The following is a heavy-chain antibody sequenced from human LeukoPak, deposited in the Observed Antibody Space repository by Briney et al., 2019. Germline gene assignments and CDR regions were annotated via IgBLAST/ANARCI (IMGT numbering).Heavy chain of an antibody. CDR1: GFTFSSYG. D-gene: IGHD3-10*01. J-gene: IGHJ4*02. CDR2: IRYDGSNK. Sequence: PGGSLRLSCAASGFTFSSYGMHWVRQAPGKGLEWVAFIRYDGSNKYYADSVKGRFTISRDNSKNTLYLQMNSLRAEDTAVYYCAKDGLDYYGSGSYSEDYWGQGTLVTVSS. V-gene: IGHV3-30*02. CDR3: AKDGLDYYGSGSYSEDY.